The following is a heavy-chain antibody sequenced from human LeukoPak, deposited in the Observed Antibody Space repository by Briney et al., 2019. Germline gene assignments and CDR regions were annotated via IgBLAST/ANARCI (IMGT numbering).Heavy chain of an antibody. CDR3: ARGKWINGDYSGIDY. D-gene: IGHD4-17*01. J-gene: IGHJ4*02. CDR2: RNPNSGNT. Sequence: ASVRVSCKASGYTFTSYDINGVRQAAGQGREWRGWRNPNSGNTGYAQKFQGRVTMTRNTSISTAYMELSSLRSEDTAVYYCARGKWINGDYSGIDYWGQGTLVTVSS. V-gene: IGHV1-8*01. CDR1: GYTFTSYD.